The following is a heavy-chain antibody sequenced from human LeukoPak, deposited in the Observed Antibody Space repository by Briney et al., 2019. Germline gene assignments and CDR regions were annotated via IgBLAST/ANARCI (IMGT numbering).Heavy chain of an antibody. D-gene: IGHD4-17*01. CDR2: LSGGGGST. Sequence: GGSLRLSCAASGLAFRSYAMSCVRQAPGKGLEWVSALSGGGGSTYYADSVKGRFTISRDNSKNTLYLQMSSLRAEDTAVYYCAEDNGDYGFDYWGRGTLATVSS. J-gene: IGHJ4*02. CDR1: GLAFRSYA. V-gene: IGHV3-23*01. CDR3: AEDNGDYGFDY.